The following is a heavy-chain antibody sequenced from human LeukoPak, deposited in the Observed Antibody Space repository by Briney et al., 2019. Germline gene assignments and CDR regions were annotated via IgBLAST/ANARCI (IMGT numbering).Heavy chain of an antibody. CDR1: GGSISSYY. J-gene: IGHJ3*02. D-gene: IGHD6-13*01. CDR2: IYTSGST. Sequence: SETLSLTCTVSGGSISSYYRSWIRQPAGKGLEWIGRIYTSGSTNYNPSLKSRVTMSVDTSKNQFSLKLSSVTAADTAVYYCARDREQQLVRFYNAFDIWGQGTMVTVSS. V-gene: IGHV4-4*07. CDR3: ARDREQQLVRFYNAFDI.